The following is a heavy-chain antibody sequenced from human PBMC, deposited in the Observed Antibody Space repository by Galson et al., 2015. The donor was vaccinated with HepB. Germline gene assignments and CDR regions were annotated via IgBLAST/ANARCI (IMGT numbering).Heavy chain of an antibody. CDR1: GYSFTNYP. CDR3: ATSGRARDFEN. Sequence: SVKVSCKASGYSFTNYPINWVRQSSGQGLEWMGWMNPYSGNTQYAQNFQGRVTMTSITPISTAYMELSRLRPDDTAVYFCATSGRARDFENWGQGTLVTVSS. CDR2: MNPYSGNT. J-gene: IGHJ4*02. D-gene: IGHD1-26*01. V-gene: IGHV1-8*01.